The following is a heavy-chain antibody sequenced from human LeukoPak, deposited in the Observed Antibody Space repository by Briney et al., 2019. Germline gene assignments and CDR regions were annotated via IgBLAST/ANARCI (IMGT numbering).Heavy chain of an antibody. CDR3: ARGIVVVPAAIRGWFDP. V-gene: IGHV4-39*01. CDR1: GGSISSSSYY. J-gene: IGHJ5*02. D-gene: IGHD2-2*01. CDR2: IYYSGST. Sequence: PSETLSLTCTVSGGSISSSSYYWGWIRQPPGKGLEWIGSIYYSGSTYYNPSLKSRVTISVDTSKNQFSLKLSSVTAADTAVYYCARGIVVVPAAIRGWFDPWGQGTLVTVSS.